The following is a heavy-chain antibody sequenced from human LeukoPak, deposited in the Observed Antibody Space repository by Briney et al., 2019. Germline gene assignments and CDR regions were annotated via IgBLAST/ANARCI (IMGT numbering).Heavy chain of an antibody. CDR2: INPSGGST. J-gene: IGHJ4*02. CDR1: GYTFTSYY. D-gene: IGHD4-17*01. Sequence: ASVKFSCKASGYTFTSYYMHWVRQAPGQGLEWMGIINPSGGSTTYAQKFQGRVTMTRDTSTSTVYMELSSLRSQDTAAYYCARGYGDYAYWGQGTLVTVSS. V-gene: IGHV1-46*01. CDR3: ARGYGDYAY.